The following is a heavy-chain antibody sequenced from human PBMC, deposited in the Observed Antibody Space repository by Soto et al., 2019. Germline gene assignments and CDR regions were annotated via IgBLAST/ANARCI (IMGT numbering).Heavy chain of an antibody. J-gene: IGHJ3*02. CDR2: IHDSGTT. D-gene: IGHD3-10*01. CDR3: ARVDGEWDAFDS. Sequence: VQLQESGPGLVKPSETLSLTCTVSGGSISSYYWGWIRQPPGQGLEWIGYIHDSGTTNYNPSLRSRFSISVDTSKTQFSLKLNYVTAADSAVYYCARVDGEWDAFDSWGQGTMVTVSS. V-gene: IGHV4-59*01. CDR1: GGSISSYY.